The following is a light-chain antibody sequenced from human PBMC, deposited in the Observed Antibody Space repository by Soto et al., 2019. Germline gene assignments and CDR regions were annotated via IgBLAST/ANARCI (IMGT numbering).Light chain of an antibody. CDR3: QQLNAYPHT. CDR2: AAS. Sequence: DIQLTQSPSFLSASVGDRVTLSCRASQDTRRNLAWYQQETGRAPRLLIYAASIVQSGVPSRFSGSGSGTEFTLTVSGLQPEDFATYYCQQLNAYPHTFGQGTKVEIK. CDR1: QDTRRN. J-gene: IGKJ2*01. V-gene: IGKV1-9*01.